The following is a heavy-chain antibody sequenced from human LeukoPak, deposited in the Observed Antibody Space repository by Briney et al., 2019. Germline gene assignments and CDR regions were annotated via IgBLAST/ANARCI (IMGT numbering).Heavy chain of an antibody. D-gene: IGHD4-11*01. V-gene: IGHV1-2*02. J-gene: IGHJ6*03. CDR2: INPNSGGT. CDR3: ATGLDYTNYPCYMDV. Sequence: GASVKVSCKASGYTFTGYHMHWVRQAPGQGLEWMGWINPNSGGTNYAQKFQGRVTMTRDTSISTAHMELSRLTSDDTAVYYCATGLDYTNYPCYMDVWGKGTTVTIFS. CDR1: GYTFTGYH.